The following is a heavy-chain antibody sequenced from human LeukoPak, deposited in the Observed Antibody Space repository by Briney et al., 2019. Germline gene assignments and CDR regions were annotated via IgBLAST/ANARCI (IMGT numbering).Heavy chain of an antibody. J-gene: IGHJ4*02. Sequence: SETLSLTCTVSGGSISSSSYYWGWIRQPPGKGLEWIGSIYYSGSTYYNPSLKSRVTISVDTSKNQFSLKLSSVTATDTAVYYCARDFRGLVGATAYYFDYWGQGTLVTVSS. CDR1: GGSISSSSYY. CDR2: IYYSGST. CDR3: ARDFRGLVGATAYYFDY. V-gene: IGHV4-39*07. D-gene: IGHD1-26*01.